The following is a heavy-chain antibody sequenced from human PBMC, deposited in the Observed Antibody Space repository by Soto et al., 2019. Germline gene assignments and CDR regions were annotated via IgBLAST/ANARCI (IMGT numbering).Heavy chain of an antibody. J-gene: IGHJ6*02. Sequence: ASVKVSCKASGYTFISYGISWVRQAPGQGLEWMGWISAYDGNTNYAQILQGRVSMTTDTSTNTAYMEVRSLRSDDTAVYYCARGGYYDSSGSRNYYYYGMNVWGQGTTVTVSS. V-gene: IGHV1-18*01. CDR2: ISAYDGNT. CDR3: ARGGYYDSSGSRNYYYYGMNV. D-gene: IGHD3-22*01. CDR1: GYTFISYG.